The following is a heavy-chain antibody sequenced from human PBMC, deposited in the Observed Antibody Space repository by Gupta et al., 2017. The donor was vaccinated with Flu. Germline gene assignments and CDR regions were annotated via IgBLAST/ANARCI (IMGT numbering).Heavy chain of an antibody. V-gene: IGHV1-2*02. Sequence: QVQLVQSGAEVKKPGASVKVSCKASGYTFTGYYMHWVRQAPGQGLEWMGWINPNSGGTNYAQKFQGRVTMTRDTSVSTAYMELSRLRSDDTAVYYCASLELDSPSYAGMDVWGQGTTVTVSS. CDR2: INPNSGGT. J-gene: IGHJ6*02. D-gene: IGHD1-7*01. CDR3: ASLELDSPSYAGMDV. CDR1: GYTFTGYY.